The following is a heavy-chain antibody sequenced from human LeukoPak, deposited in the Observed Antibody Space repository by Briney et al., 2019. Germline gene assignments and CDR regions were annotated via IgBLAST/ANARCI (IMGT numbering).Heavy chain of an antibody. V-gene: IGHV3-30*02. D-gene: IGHD3-22*01. CDR2: IRYDGSNK. Sequence: GGSLRLSCAASGFTFSSYGMHWVRQAPGKGLEWVAFIRYDGSNKYYADSVKGRFTISRDNSKNTLYLQMNSLRAEDTAVYYCAKVTYYYDSSGYYNYCFDYWGQGTLVTVSS. CDR1: GFTFSSYG. CDR3: AKVTYYYDSSGYYNYCFDY. J-gene: IGHJ4*02.